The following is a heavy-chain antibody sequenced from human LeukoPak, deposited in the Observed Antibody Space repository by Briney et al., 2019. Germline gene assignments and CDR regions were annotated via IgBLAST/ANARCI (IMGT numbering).Heavy chain of an antibody. CDR1: GFTFSSYE. D-gene: IGHD3-10*02. CDR3: AELGITMIGGV. J-gene: IGHJ6*04. CDR2: ISSSGSNI. V-gene: IGHV3-48*03. Sequence: GGSLRLSCAASGFTFSSYEMNWVRQAPGKGLEWVSYISSSGSNIYYADSLNGRFTISRDNAKNSLYLQMNSVRAEATAVYYCAELGITMIGGVWGKGTTVTISS.